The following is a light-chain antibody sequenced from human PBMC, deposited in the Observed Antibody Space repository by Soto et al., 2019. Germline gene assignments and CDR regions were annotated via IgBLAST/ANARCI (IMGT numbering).Light chain of an antibody. CDR2: WAS. Sequence: DIVMTQSPDSLAVSLGERASINCKSSQSLLHSSSKKDFLAWYQQRPRQPPKLLIAWASTRISGVPDRFGGSGSGTNFTLSIANVQAEDVAVYYCQQFFFTPPFSFGQGTRLEI. V-gene: IGKV4-1*01. J-gene: IGKJ2*01. CDR1: QSLLHSSSKKDF. CDR3: QQFFFTPPFS.